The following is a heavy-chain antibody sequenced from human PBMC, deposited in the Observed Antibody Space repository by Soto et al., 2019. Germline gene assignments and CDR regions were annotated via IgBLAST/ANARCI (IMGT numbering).Heavy chain of an antibody. D-gene: IGHD1-26*01. CDR2: INSDGSST. V-gene: IGHV3-74*01. CDR3: ARDVSPVGAPYYYYGMDV. J-gene: IGHJ6*02. Sequence: PGGSLRLSCAASGVTFSSYWMHWVRQAPGKGLVWVSRINSDGSSTSYADSVKGRFTISRDNAKNTLYLQMNSLRAEDTAVYYCARDVSPVGAPYYYYGMDVWGQGTTVTVSS. CDR1: GVTFSSYW.